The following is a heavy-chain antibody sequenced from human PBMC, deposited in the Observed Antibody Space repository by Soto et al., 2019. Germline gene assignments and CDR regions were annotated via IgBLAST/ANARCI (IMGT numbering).Heavy chain of an antibody. D-gene: IGHD3-9*01. CDR3: ARHVYERYFDWLYYYYYMDV. V-gene: IGHV4-39*01. Sequence: SETLSLTCTVSGGSISSGGYYWSWIRQHPGKGLEWIGSIYYSGSTYYNPSLKSRVTISVDTSKNQFSLKLSSVTAADTAVYYCARHVYERYFDWLYYYYYMDVWGKGTTVTVSS. CDR2: IYYSGST. J-gene: IGHJ6*03. CDR1: GGSISSGGYY.